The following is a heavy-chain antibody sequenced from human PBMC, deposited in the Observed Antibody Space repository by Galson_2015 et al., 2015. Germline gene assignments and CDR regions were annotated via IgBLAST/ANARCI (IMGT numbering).Heavy chain of an antibody. D-gene: IGHD5-12*01. CDR1: GFTFDGYE. CDR3: ARQIGYDYDY. Sequence: SLRLSCAAPGFTFDGYEMNWVRQAPGKGLEWVSYIGSSGIARYYADSVTGRFTISRDNAKNSLYLQMNSLRAEDSAVYYCARQIGYDYDYWGQGTLVTVSS. J-gene: IGHJ4*02. CDR2: IGSSGIAR. V-gene: IGHV3-48*03.